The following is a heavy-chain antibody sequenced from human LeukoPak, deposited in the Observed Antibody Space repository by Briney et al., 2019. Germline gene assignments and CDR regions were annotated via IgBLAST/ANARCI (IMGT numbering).Heavy chain of an antibody. CDR3: ARGEAHYAGSADY. Sequence: ASVKVSCKASGYNFNSYGITWVRQAPGQGLELMAWISAYNGNTNYAQKFRGRVTMTTDTFTNTAYMELRGLTSDDTAVYYCARGEAHYAGSADYWGQGTQVTVSS. D-gene: IGHD2-2*01. V-gene: IGHV1-18*01. CDR1: GYNFNSYG. CDR2: ISAYNGNT. J-gene: IGHJ4*02.